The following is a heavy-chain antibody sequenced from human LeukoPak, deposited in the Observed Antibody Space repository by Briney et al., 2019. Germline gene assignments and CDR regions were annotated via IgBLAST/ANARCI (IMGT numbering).Heavy chain of an antibody. V-gene: IGHV3-30*03. J-gene: IGHJ4*02. D-gene: IGHD4-17*01. Sequence: LGGSLRLSCAASGFTFSNYGMHWVRQAPGKGLEWVAVISYDGSNKYYADSVKGRFTISRDNSKNTLYLQMNSLRAEDTAVYYCARDSYGDYEGYYFDYWGQGTLVTVSS. CDR2: ISYDGSNK. CDR3: ARDSYGDYEGYYFDY. CDR1: GFTFSNYG.